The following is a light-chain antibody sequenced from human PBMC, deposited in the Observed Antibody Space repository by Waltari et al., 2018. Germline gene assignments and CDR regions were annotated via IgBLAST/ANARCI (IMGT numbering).Light chain of an antibody. CDR3: QVWDSDSDVWV. CDR2: DDS. CDR1: YFGGEG. J-gene: IGLJ3*02. Sequence: SYVLTQPPSVSVAPGQTARITCAEYYFGGEGVKWYQQKAGQAPILVVYDDSDRPSGIRERFAGSNSGNTATLIISRVEVGDEADYYCQVWDSDSDVWVFGGGTKLTVL. V-gene: IGLV3-21*02.